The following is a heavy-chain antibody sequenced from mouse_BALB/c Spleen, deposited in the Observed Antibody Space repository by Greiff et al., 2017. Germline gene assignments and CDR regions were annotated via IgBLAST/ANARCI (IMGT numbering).Heavy chain of an antibody. D-gene: IGHD2-1*01. Sequence: EVQLQQSGPSLVKPSQTLSLTCSVTGDSITSGYWNWIRKFPGNKLEYMGYISYSGSTYYNPSLKSRISITRDTSKNQYYLQLNSVTTEDTATYYCARGTDGNYGWFAYWGQGTLVTVSA. CDR2: ISYSGST. CDR1: GDSITSGY. V-gene: IGHV3-8*02. CDR3: ARGTDGNYGWFAY. J-gene: IGHJ3*01.